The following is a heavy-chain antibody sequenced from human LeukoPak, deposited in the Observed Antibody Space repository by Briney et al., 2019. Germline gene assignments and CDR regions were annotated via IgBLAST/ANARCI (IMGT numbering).Heavy chain of an antibody. CDR3: AKLYYYDSSGYSQPEDAFDI. J-gene: IGHJ3*02. D-gene: IGHD3-22*01. V-gene: IGHV3-30*02. CDR2: IRYDGSNK. Sequence: GGSLRLSCAASGFTFSSYGMHWVRQAPGKGLEWVAFIRYDGSNKYYADSVKGRFTISRDNSKNTLYLQMNSLRAEDTAVYYCAKLYYYDSSGYSQPEDAFDIWGQGTMVTVSS. CDR1: GFTFSSYG.